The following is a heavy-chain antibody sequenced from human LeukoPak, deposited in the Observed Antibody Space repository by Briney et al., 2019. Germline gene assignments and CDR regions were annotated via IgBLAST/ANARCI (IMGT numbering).Heavy chain of an antibody. CDR1: GYTFTGYR. CDR2: INPSGGST. D-gene: IGHD3-10*01. J-gene: IGHJ4*02. Sequence: ASVKVSCKASGYTFTGYRMHWMRLAPGQGLEWMGIINPSGGSTRYAQKFQDRVTMTRDTSTSTVYMELSSLRSEDTAVYYCARDQSDYYGSGSYSEGSYWGQGTLVTVSS. V-gene: IGHV1-46*01. CDR3: ARDQSDYYGSGSYSEGSY.